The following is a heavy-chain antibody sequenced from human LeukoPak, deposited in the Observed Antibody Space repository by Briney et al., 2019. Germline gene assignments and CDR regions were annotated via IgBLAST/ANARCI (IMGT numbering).Heavy chain of an antibody. J-gene: IGHJ6*02. V-gene: IGHV6-1*01. CDR3: ARGKSKRLDV. CDR2: TYYRSKWYN. CDR1: GDSFSSNSGT. D-gene: IGHD5/OR15-5a*01. Sequence: SQTLSLTCAISGDSFSSNSGTWNWIRQSPSRGLEWLGRTYYRSKWYNDYAVSVKSRITINPDTSKNHFSLQLNSVTPDDTAVYYCARGKSKRLDVWGQGTTVTVSS.